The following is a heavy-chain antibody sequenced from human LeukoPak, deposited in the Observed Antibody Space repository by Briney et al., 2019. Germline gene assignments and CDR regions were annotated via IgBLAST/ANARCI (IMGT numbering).Heavy chain of an antibody. Sequence: GGSLRLSCAASGFTVSSNYMSWVRQAPGKGLEWVSSISSSSSYIYYADSVKGRFTISRDNAKNSLYLQMNSLRAEDTAVYCCARDLRGLTMIVDDAFDIWGQGTMVTVSS. D-gene: IGHD3-22*01. CDR1: GFTVSSNY. J-gene: IGHJ3*02. CDR3: ARDLRGLTMIVDDAFDI. CDR2: ISSSSSYI. V-gene: IGHV3-21*01.